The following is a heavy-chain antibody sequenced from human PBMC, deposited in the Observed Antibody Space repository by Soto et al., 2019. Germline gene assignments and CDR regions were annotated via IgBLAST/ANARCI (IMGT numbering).Heavy chain of an antibody. Sequence: ASVKVSCKASGGTFSSYAISWVRQAPGQGFEWMGGIIPIFGTANYAQKFQGRATITADESTSTAYMELSSLRSEDTAVYYCARDGIAARPKGYNWFDPWGQGTLVTVSS. J-gene: IGHJ5*02. CDR3: ARDGIAARPKGYNWFDP. V-gene: IGHV1-69*13. CDR1: GGTFSSYA. CDR2: IIPIFGTA. D-gene: IGHD6-6*01.